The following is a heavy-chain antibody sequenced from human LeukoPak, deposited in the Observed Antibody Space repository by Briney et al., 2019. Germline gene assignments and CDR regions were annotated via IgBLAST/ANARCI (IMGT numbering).Heavy chain of an antibody. CDR2: ISAYNGNT. CDR1: GYTFTSYG. V-gene: IGHV1-18*01. Sequence: GASVKVSCKASGYTFTSYGISWVRQAPGQGLEWMGWISAYNGNTNYAQKPQGRVTMTTDTSTSTAYMELRSLRSDDTAVYYCARDHDSSGYRLTPDYWGQGTLVTVSS. J-gene: IGHJ4*02. D-gene: IGHD3-22*01. CDR3: ARDHDSSGYRLTPDY.